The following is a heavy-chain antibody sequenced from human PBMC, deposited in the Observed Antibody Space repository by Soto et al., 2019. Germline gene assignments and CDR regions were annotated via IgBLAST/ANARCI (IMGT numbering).Heavy chain of an antibody. CDR3: ARIGADYYDSSGPGGYFDY. V-gene: IGHV3-11*06. J-gene: IGHJ4*02. D-gene: IGHD3-22*01. Sequence: SGGSLRLSCAASGFTFSDYYMSWIRQAPGKGLEWVSYISSSSSYTNYADSVKGRFTISRDNAKNSLYLQMNSLRAEDTAVYYCARIGADYYDSSGPGGYFDYWGQGTLVTVSS. CDR2: ISSSSSYT. CDR1: GFTFSDYY.